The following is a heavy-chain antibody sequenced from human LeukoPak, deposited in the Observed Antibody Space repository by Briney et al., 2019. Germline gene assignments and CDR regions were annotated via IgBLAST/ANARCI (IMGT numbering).Heavy chain of an antibody. J-gene: IGHJ4*02. V-gene: IGHV4-39*01. CDR1: GGSISSSSYY. CDR2: IYYSGST. Sequence: ASETLSRTCTLPGGSISSSSYYWGWIRQPPGKGLEWIGSIYYSGSTYYNPSLKSRVTISVDTSKNQFSLKLSSVTAADTAVYYCARGYDTPDYWGQGTLVTVSS. CDR3: ARGYDTPDY. D-gene: IGHD3-3*01.